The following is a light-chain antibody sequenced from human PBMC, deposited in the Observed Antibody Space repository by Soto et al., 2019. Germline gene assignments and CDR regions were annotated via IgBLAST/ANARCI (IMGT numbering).Light chain of an antibody. CDR2: DTS. J-gene: IGKJ5*01. V-gene: IGKV3-15*01. Sequence: EIVMTHSPATLSVSPCEGATLSFSASQSVSSDLAWYQQKPGQAPRLLICDTSTRATGIPARFSGSGSGTEFTLTISSLQSGDFAVYYCQQYNKWPPFTFGQGTRLEIK. CDR1: QSVSSD. CDR3: QQYNKWPPFT.